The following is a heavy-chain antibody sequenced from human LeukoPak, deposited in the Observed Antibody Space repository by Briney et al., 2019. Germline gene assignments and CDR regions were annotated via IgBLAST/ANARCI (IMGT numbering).Heavy chain of an antibody. Sequence: PSETLSLTCTVSGGSISSSSYYWGWIRQPPGKGLEWIGNIYYSGSAYYNPSLESRVTISVDTSKNQLSLKLSSVTAADTAVYYCASRPCAVPAARDAFDIWGQGTMITVSS. CDR3: ASRPCAVPAARDAFDI. D-gene: IGHD2-2*01. J-gene: IGHJ3*02. CDR1: GGSISSSSYY. CDR2: IYYSGSA. V-gene: IGHV4-39*01.